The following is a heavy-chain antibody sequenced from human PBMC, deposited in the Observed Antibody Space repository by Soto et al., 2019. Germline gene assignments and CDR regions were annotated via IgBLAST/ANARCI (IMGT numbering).Heavy chain of an antibody. J-gene: IGHJ6*03. Sequence: GLEWMGIINPSGGSTSYAQKFQGRVTMTRDTSTSTVYMELSSLRSEDTAVYYCARRYYHPRYYSCMGVRDKATTRNVPS. D-gene: IGHD2-21*01. CDR3: ARRYYHPRYYSCMGV. CDR2: INPSGGST. V-gene: IGHV1-46*01.